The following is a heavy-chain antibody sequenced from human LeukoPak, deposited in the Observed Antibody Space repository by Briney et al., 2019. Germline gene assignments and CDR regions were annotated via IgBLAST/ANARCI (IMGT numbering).Heavy chain of an antibody. CDR1: GFTFSSYS. Sequence: GGSLRLSCAASGFTFSSYSMNWVRQAAGKGLEWVSSISSSSSYIYYADSVKGRFTISRDNAKNSLYLQMNSLRAEDTAVYYCARDPASTVTTGRWYFDLWGRGTLVTVSS. CDR3: ARDPASTVTTGRWYFDL. CDR2: ISSSSSYI. J-gene: IGHJ2*01. D-gene: IGHD4-17*01. V-gene: IGHV3-21*01.